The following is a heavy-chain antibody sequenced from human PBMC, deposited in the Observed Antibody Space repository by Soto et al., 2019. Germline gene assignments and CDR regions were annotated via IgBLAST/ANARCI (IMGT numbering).Heavy chain of an antibody. D-gene: IGHD2-2*01. J-gene: IGHJ6*03. Sequence: SETLSLTCAVYGGSFSGYYWSWIRQPPGKGLEWIGEINHSGSTNYNPSLKSRVTISVDTSKNQFSLKLSSVTAADTAVYYCARGPAIVVVPAAGYMDVWGKGTTVTVSS. V-gene: IGHV4-34*01. CDR2: INHSGST. CDR3: ARGPAIVVVPAAGYMDV. CDR1: GGSFSGYY.